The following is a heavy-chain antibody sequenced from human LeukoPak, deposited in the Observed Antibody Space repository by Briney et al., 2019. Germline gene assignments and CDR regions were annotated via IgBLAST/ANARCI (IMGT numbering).Heavy chain of an antibody. CDR1: GFTVSSNY. D-gene: IGHD3-10*01. CDR2: ISSSGSTI. CDR3: ARSHYGSGSYYWYYYGMDV. J-gene: IGHJ6*02. V-gene: IGHV3-11*01. Sequence: GGSLRLSCAASGFTVSSNYMSWVRQAPGKGLEWVSYISSSGSTIYYADSVKGRFTISRDNAKNSLYLQMNSLRAEDTAVYYCARSHYGSGSYYWYYYGMDVWGQGTTVTVSS.